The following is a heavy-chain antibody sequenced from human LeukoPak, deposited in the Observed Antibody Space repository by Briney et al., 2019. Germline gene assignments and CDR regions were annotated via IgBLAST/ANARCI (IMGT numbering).Heavy chain of an antibody. CDR1: GFTFSSYA. CDR3: AKDRAVTSTGYDY. J-gene: IGHJ4*02. D-gene: IGHD3-9*01. V-gene: IGHV3-23*01. Sequence: GGSLRLSCAASGFTFSSYAMSWVRQAPGKGLEWVSAISGSRGSTYYADSVKGRFTISRDNSKNTLYLQMNSLRAEDTAVYYCAKDRAVTSTGYDYGGQGTLVTVSS. CDR2: ISGSRGST.